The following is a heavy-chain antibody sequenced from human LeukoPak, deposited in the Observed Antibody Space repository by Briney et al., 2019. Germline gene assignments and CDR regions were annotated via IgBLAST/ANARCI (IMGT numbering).Heavy chain of an antibody. CDR1: GYSISSGYY. CDR3: ARRYSSGYYFDY. J-gene: IGHJ4*02. D-gene: IGHD6-25*01. Sequence: SETLSLTCTVSGYSISSGYYWGWIRQPPGKGLEWIGSIYHSGSTYYNPSLKSRVTISVDTSKNQYSLKLSSVTAADTAVYYCARRYSSGYYFDYWGQGTLVTVSS. V-gene: IGHV4-38-2*02. CDR2: IYHSGST.